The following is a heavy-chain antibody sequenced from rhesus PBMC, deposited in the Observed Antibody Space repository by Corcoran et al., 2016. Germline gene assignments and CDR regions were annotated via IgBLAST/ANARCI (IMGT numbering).Heavy chain of an antibody. Sequence: QVQLQESGPGLVKPSETLSLTCAVSGFSISSGYGWSWIRQTPGKGLEWIGYSETKSFNTNPNPSIKRRVTISRDTSTNQCSLMLSSVTAADTAVYYCARSPIAAAKMTSMDVWGRGVLVTVSS. J-gene: IGHJ5-2*02. CDR2: SETKSFNT. CDR3: ARSPIAAAKMTSMDV. D-gene: IGHD6-43*01. V-gene: IGHV4-127*01. CDR1: GFSISSGYG.